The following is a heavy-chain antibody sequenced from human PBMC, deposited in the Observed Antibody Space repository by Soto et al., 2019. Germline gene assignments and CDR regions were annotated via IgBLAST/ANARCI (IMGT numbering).Heavy chain of an antibody. CDR1: GFTFSTYV. D-gene: IGHD3-16*01. V-gene: IGHV3-23*01. CDR2: ISEGAGST. CDR3: AKNWGDS. J-gene: IGHJ4*02. Sequence: EVQLLESGGGLVQPGGSLRLSCAASGFTFSTYVMRWVRQPPGKGLEWVSGISEGAGSTYYADSVQGRFTSSRDNSKNTLYLQMNSLRVEDTAVYSCAKNWGDSWGQGTLVIVSA.